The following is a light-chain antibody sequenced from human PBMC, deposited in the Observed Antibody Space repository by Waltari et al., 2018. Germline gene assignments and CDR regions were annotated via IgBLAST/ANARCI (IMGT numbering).Light chain of an antibody. Sequence: QLVLTQSPSASASLGASVKLTCTLSSWHSSNVIAWHQQQPEKGPRYLMKVNSDGSHSKGDGIPARFSGSSSGAERYLTISSLQSEDEADYYCQTGGHGTWVFGGGTKLTVL. CDR3: QTGGHGTWV. CDR2: VNSDGSH. J-gene: IGLJ3*02. CDR1: SWHSSNV. V-gene: IGLV4-69*01.